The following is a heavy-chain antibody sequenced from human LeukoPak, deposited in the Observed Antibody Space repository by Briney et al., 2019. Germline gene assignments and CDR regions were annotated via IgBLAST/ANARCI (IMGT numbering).Heavy chain of an antibody. J-gene: IGHJ6*03. Sequence: GGSLRLSCAASGFTFSSYSMNWVRQAPGKGLEWVLYISSSSSTIYYADSVRGRFTISRDNAKNSLYLQMNSPRAEDTAVYYCARDPPVETMFGVVRLYYYMDVWGKGTTVTVSS. CDR3: ARDPPVETMFGVVRLYYYMDV. CDR2: ISSSSSTI. D-gene: IGHD3-3*01. CDR1: GFTFSSYS. V-gene: IGHV3-48*01.